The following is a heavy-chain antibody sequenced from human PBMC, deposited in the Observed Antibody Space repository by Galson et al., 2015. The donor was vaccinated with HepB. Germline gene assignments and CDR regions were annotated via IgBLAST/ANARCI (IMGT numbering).Heavy chain of an antibody. CDR3: ARALGNTAMEHPDY. J-gene: IGHJ4*02. Sequence: SLRLSCAASGFTFSSYGMHWVRQAPGKGLEWVAVIWYDGSNKYYADSVKGRFTISRDNSKNTLYLQMNSLRAEDTAVYYCARALGNTAMEHPDYWGQGTLVTVSS. D-gene: IGHD5-18*01. CDR1: GFTFSSYG. CDR2: IWYDGSNK. V-gene: IGHV3-33*01.